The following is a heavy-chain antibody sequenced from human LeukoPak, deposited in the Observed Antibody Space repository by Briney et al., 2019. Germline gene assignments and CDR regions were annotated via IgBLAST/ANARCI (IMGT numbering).Heavy chain of an antibody. J-gene: IGHJ3*02. D-gene: IGHD6-13*01. CDR3: ARDLYSSSWYRYAFDI. V-gene: IGHV3-48*04. CDR1: GFTFNSYS. Sequence: GGSLRLSCAASGFTFNSYSMDWVRQAPGKGLEWVSYISTTSKSKYYADSVKGRFTISRDNDKNSLYLQMNSLRAEDTAVYYCARDLYSSSWYRYAFDIWGQGTMVTVSS. CDR2: ISTTSKSK.